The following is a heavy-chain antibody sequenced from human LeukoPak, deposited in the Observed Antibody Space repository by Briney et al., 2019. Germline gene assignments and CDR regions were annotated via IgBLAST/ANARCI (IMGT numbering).Heavy chain of an antibody. CDR3: ARVGQWLVQPYFDY. J-gene: IGHJ4*02. CDR1: GGSISSYY. Sequence: SETLSLTCTVSGGSISSYYWSWIRQPAGKGLEWIGRIYTSGSTNYNPSLKSRVTMSVDTSKNQFSLELGSVTAADTAVYYCARVGQWLVQPYFDYWGQGTLVTVSS. D-gene: IGHD6-19*01. V-gene: IGHV4-4*07. CDR2: IYTSGST.